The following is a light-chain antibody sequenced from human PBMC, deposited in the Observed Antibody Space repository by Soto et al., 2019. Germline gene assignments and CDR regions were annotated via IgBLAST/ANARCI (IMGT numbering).Light chain of an antibody. V-gene: IGKV1-8*01. CDR1: QVISSH. CDR3: QQYFSYPLT. Sequence: AIRMTQSPSSFSACTGDRVTITCRASQVISSHLAWYQVKPGKAPRLLIYTASYLESGVPSRFSGSGSGTDFTLTISSLQSEDFAVYYCQQYFSYPLTFGGGTKVEIK. J-gene: IGKJ4*01. CDR2: TAS.